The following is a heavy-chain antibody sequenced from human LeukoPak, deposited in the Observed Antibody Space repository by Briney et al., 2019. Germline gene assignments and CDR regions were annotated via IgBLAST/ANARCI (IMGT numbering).Heavy chain of an antibody. Sequence: GESLKIFCKGSGYSFTSYWIGWVRQMPGKGLEWMGIIYPGDSDTRYSPSFQGQVTISADKSISTAYLQWSSLKASDTAMYYCARGAEYSYAAFDYWGQGTLVTVSS. D-gene: IGHD5-18*01. J-gene: IGHJ4*02. CDR3: ARGAEYSYAAFDY. CDR1: GYSFTSYW. V-gene: IGHV5-51*01. CDR2: IYPGDSDT.